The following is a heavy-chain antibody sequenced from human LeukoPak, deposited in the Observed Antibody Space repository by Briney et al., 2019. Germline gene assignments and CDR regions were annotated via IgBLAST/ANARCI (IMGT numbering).Heavy chain of an antibody. CDR1: GGSISTYY. CDR3: ARGGGSYDY. D-gene: IGHD2-15*01. V-gene: IGHV4-59*01. J-gene: IGHJ4*02. Sequence: SETLSLTCTVSGGSISTYYWSWILQPPGKELEWIGNIYFSGSTKYNPSLKSRVTISVDTSKNQFSLELNSVTAADTAVYYCARGGGSYDYWGQGTLVTVSS. CDR2: IYFSGST.